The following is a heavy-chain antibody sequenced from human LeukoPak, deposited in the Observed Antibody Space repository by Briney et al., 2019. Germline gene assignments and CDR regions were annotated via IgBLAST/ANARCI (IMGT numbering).Heavy chain of an antibody. CDR2: IYHSGST. D-gene: IGHD3-3*01. J-gene: IGHJ4*02. Sequence: SETLSLTCTVSGGSISSGGYYWSWIRQPPGKGLEWIWYIYHSGSTYYNPSLKSRVTISVDRSKNQFSLKLSSVTAADTAVYYCARDGGITIFGVAWAGFDYWGQGTLVTVSS. CDR3: ARDGGITIFGVAWAGFDY. CDR1: GGSISSGGYY. V-gene: IGHV4-30-2*01.